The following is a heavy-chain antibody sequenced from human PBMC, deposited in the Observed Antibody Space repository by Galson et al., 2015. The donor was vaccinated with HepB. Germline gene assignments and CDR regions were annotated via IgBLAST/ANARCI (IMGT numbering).Heavy chain of an antibody. CDR3: ARGGRQLDSLLRYYYYYMDV. Sequence: SLRLSCAASGFTFSRYSMNWVRQAPGKGLEWVSYISSSSSTIYYADSVKGRFTISRDNAKNSLYLQMNSLRAEDTAVYYCARGGRQLDSLLRYYYYYMDVWGKGTTVTVSS. CDR1: GFTFSRYS. CDR2: ISSSSSTI. D-gene: IGHD3/OR15-3a*01. J-gene: IGHJ6*03. V-gene: IGHV3-48*01.